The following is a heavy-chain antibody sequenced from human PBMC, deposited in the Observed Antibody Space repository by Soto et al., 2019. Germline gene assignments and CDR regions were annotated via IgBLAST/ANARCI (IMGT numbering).Heavy chain of an antibody. V-gene: IGHV5-51*03. CDR1: GYNFNRYW. D-gene: IGHD6-13*01. CDR2: IYPVDSDT. J-gene: IGHJ3*02. Sequence: EVYLAQSGAEVKKPGESLKISCKGSGYNFNRYWIGWVRQMPGKGLEWMGVIYPVDSDTRYIPSLQGQVTISADKSSSAAYLQWSSLQASDTATYYCARSLVNGTYEAFDIWGQGTMVTVSS. CDR3: ARSLVNGTYEAFDI.